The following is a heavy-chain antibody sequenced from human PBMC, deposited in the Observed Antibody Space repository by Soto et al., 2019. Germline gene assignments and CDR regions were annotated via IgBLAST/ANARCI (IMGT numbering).Heavy chain of an antibody. D-gene: IGHD3-16*01. V-gene: IGHV3-23*01. Sequence: GGSLRLSCGASGFTFSVYAMTWVRQAPGKGLEWVSAISGNGGSTYYADSVKGRFTISRDNSKSTLQMNSLRAEDTAVYYCATRSGGSGAFDFWGQGTMVTVSS. CDR3: ATRSGGSGAFDF. J-gene: IGHJ3*01. CDR2: ISGNGGST. CDR1: GFTFSVYA.